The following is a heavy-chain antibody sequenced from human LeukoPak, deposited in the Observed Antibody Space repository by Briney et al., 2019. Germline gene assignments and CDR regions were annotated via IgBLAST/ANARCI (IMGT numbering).Heavy chain of an antibody. CDR1: GGSFSGYY. Sequence: PSETLSLTCAVYGGSFSGYYWSWIRQPPGKGLEWIGEINHSGSTNYDPSLKSRVTISVDTSKNQFSLKLSSVTAADTAVYYRARGVKGRGEMATITNWFDPWGQGTLVTVSS. V-gene: IGHV4-34*01. CDR2: INHSGST. CDR3: ARGVKGRGEMATITNWFDP. J-gene: IGHJ5*02. D-gene: IGHD5-24*01.